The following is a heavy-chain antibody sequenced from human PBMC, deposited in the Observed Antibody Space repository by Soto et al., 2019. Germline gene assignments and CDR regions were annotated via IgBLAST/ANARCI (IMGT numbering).Heavy chain of an antibody. Sequence: ASVKVSCKASGYTFTSYGISWVRQAPGQGLEWMGWISAYNGNTNYAQKLQGRVTMTTDTSTSTAYMELRSLRSDDTAVYYCARINLLWVGSGWFSGQLEFGYWGQGTLVTVSS. CDR1: GYTFTSYG. V-gene: IGHV1-18*01. J-gene: IGHJ4*02. CDR2: ISAYNGNT. CDR3: ARINLLWVGSGWFSGQLEFGY. D-gene: IGHD6-19*01.